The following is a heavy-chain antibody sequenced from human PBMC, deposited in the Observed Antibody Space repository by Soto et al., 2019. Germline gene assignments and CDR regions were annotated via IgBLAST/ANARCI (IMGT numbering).Heavy chain of an antibody. V-gene: IGHV4-39*01. Sequence: SETLSLTCTVSGGSISSSSYYWGWIRQPPGKGLEWIGSIYYSGSTYYNPSLKSRVTISVDTSKNQFSLKLSSVTAADTAVYYCASGNSGSYFVRYYYYYGMDVWGQGTTVTVS. J-gene: IGHJ6*02. D-gene: IGHD3-10*01. CDR1: GGSISSSSYY. CDR3: ASGNSGSYFVRYYYYYGMDV. CDR2: IYYSGST.